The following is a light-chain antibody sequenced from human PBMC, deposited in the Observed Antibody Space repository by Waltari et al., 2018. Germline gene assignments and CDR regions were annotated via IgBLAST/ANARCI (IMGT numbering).Light chain of an antibody. CDR1: QSVTRA. J-gene: IGKJ1*01. V-gene: IGKV3-20*01. Sequence: IVLTQSPGTLSLSPGASATLSCRTSQSVTRALAWYQQKPGQAPRLLIYGASNRATGIPDRFSGSGSGTDFSLTISSLEPEDFAVYYCQHYLRLPVTFGQGTKVEVK. CDR2: GAS. CDR3: QHYLRLPVT.